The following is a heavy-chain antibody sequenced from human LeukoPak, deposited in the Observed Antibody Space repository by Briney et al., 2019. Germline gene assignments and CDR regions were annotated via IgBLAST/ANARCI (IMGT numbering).Heavy chain of an antibody. CDR1: GFTFSDYY. CDR3: AKDLCTNGVCYFDY. V-gene: IGHV3-11*04. J-gene: IGHJ4*02. Sequence: PGGSLRLSCAASGFTFSDYYMSWIRQAPGKGLEWVSYISTSGTTIYYADSVKGRFTISRDNAKNSLYLQINSLRAEDTAVYYCAKDLCTNGVCYFDYWGQGTLVTVSS. CDR2: ISTSGTTI. D-gene: IGHD2-8*01.